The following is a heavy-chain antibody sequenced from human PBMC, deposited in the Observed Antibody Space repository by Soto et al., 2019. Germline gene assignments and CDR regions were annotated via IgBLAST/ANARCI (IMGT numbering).Heavy chain of an antibody. Sequence: GASVKISCKASGGTFSSYAISWVRQAPGQGLEWMGGIIPIFGTANYAQKFQGRVTITADESTSTAYMELSSLRSEDTAVYYCASSYEDYYYGLDVWGQGTTVTVSS. CDR3: ASSYEDYYYGLDV. J-gene: IGHJ6*02. CDR1: GGTFSSYA. CDR2: IIPIFGTA. V-gene: IGHV1-69*13. D-gene: IGHD5-12*01.